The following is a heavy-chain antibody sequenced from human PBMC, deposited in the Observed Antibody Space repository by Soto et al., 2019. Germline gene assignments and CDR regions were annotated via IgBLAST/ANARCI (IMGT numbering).Heavy chain of an antibody. CDR1: GFTFSTYS. CDR3: ARLGAFYQSLDP. Sequence: GGSLRLSCAASGFTFSTYSMNWVRQATGKGLEWVSYITSDSSNVHYADSVKGRFTISRDNAKNSLSLQMNTLRLSSVTAADTAVYYCARLGAFYQSLDPWGPGTLVTVSS. D-gene: IGHD2-2*01. V-gene: IGHV3-21*04. J-gene: IGHJ5*02. CDR2: ITSDSSNV.